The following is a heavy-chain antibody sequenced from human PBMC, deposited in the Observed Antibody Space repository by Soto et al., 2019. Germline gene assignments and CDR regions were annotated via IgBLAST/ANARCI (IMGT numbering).Heavy chain of an antibody. J-gene: IGHJ4*02. Sequence: PSETLSLTCAVYGGSFSGYYWSWIRQPPGKGLEWIGEINHSGSTNYNPSLKSRVTISVDTSKNQFSLKLSSVTAADTAVYYCARGVPQYYYGSGYVYYFDYWGQGTLVT. CDR3: ARGVPQYYYGSGYVYYFDY. CDR1: GGSFSGYY. D-gene: IGHD3-10*01. V-gene: IGHV4-34*01. CDR2: INHSGST.